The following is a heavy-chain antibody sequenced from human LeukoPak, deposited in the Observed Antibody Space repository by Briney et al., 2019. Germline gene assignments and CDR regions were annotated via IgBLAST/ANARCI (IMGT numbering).Heavy chain of an antibody. CDR3: AKEKVYSEPRVYFDY. Sequence: GGSLRLSCVASGFTFSNYAMSWVRQAPGKGLEWVSAISDSGDRTHSADSVKGRFTISRDNSKNTLYLQMNSLRAEDTAVFFWAKEKVYSEPRVYFDYWGQGTLVTVSS. J-gene: IGHJ4*02. V-gene: IGHV3-23*01. CDR2: ISDSGDRT. CDR1: GFTFSNYA. D-gene: IGHD4-11*01.